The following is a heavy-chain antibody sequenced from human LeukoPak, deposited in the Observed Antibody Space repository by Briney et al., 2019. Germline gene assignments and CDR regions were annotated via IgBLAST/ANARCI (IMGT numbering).Heavy chain of an antibody. V-gene: IGHV3-21*01. D-gene: IGHD2-2*01. Sequence: GGSLRLSCAASGFTFSSYSMNWVRQAPGKGLEWVSSISSSSSYIYYADSVKGRFTISRDNAKNSLYLQMNSLRAEDTAVYYCASEKYCSSTSCYDYWGQGTLVTVSS. CDR2: ISSSSSYI. J-gene: IGHJ4*02. CDR1: GFTFSSYS. CDR3: ASEKYCSSTSCYDY.